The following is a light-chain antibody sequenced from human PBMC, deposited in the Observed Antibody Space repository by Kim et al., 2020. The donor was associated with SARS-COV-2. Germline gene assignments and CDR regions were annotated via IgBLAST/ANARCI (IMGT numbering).Light chain of an antibody. CDR3: ESYDSSLSGYV. CDR1: SSNIGAGYD. J-gene: IGLJ1*01. CDR2: GNS. Sequence: QRVTISGTGSSSNIGAGYDVHWYQQLPGTAPKLLIYGNSNRPSGVPDRFSGSKSGTSASLAITGLQAEDEADYYCESYDSSLSGYVFGTGTQLTVL. V-gene: IGLV1-40*01.